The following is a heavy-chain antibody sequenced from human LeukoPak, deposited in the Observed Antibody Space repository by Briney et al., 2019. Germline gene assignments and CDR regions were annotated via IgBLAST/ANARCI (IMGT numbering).Heavy chain of an antibody. CDR2: IKQDGSEK. D-gene: IGHD3-16*02. CDR1: GFSFSNYW. J-gene: IGHJ6*03. V-gene: IGHV3-7*01. CDR3: ARTYYDYVWGSYRYEVSHYMDV. Sequence: GGSLRLSCAASGFSFSNYWMSWVRQAPGKGLEWVANIKQDGSEKYYVDSVKGRFTISRDNAKNSLYLQMNSLRAEDTAGYYCARTYYDYVWGSYRYEVSHYMDVWGKGTTVTISS.